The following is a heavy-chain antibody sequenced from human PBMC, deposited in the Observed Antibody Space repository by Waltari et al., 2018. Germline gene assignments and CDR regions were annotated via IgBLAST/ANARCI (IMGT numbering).Heavy chain of an antibody. CDR1: GFTFSSYA. CDR3: GRDKYMYYYDSSAFDY. D-gene: IGHD3-22*01. J-gene: IGHJ4*02. CDR2: ISDDGGNK. V-gene: IGHV3-30*01. Sequence: QVQLVESGGGVVQPGGSLRLSCAASGFTFSSYAIHCVRQAPGKGLEWVTTISDDGGNKYYADSVKVRFTISRDNSKNTLYLQMNSLRPEDTAVYYCGRDKYMYYYDSSAFDYWGQGTLVTVSS.